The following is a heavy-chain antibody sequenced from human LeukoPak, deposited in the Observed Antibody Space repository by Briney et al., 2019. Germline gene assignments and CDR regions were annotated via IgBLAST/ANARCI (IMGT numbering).Heavy chain of an antibody. V-gene: IGHV3-11*01. CDR1: GFTSSDYN. J-gene: IGHJ6*02. D-gene: IGHD3-9*01. CDR2: ITNGGSTI. CDR3: ARSIGLTGGGVDV. Sequence: PGGSLRLSCAASGFTSSDYNMNWVRQAPGEGLEWVSYITNGGSTIHHADSVKGRFTISRDNAKKTLYLQMNSLRAEDTAVYYCARSIGLTGGGVDVWGQGTTVTVSS.